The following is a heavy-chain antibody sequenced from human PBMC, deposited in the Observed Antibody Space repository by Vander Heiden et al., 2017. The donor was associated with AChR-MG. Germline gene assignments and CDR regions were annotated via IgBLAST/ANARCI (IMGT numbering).Heavy chain of an antibody. Sequence: QVTLRESGPALVNPTQTLTLTCTFSGFSLSTSGMCVSWIRQPPGKALEWLARIDWDDDKYYSTSLKTRLTISKDTSKNQVVLTMTNMDPVDTATYYCARMVVTMVRGVIGGNWFDPWGQGTLVTVSS. CDR2: IDWDDDK. CDR3: ARMVVTMVRGVIGGNWFDP. D-gene: IGHD3-10*01. J-gene: IGHJ5*02. V-gene: IGHV2-70*15. CDR1: GFSLSTSGMC.